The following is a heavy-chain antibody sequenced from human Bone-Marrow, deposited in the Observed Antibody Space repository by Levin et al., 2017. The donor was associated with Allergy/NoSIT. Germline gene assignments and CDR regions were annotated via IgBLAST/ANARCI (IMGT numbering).Heavy chain of an antibody. CDR1: GFSFDRFR. Sequence: SCAASGFSFDRFRMDWVRQAPGKGLEWVSSISSRSSYIYYADSLKGRFTISRDNAKNSLYLQLNSLRAEDTAVYYCARGHKDYGDYALLDSWGQGTLVTVSS. J-gene: IGHJ5*01. CDR3: ARGHKDYGDYALLDS. D-gene: IGHD4-17*01. CDR2: ISSRSSYI. V-gene: IGHV3-21*01.